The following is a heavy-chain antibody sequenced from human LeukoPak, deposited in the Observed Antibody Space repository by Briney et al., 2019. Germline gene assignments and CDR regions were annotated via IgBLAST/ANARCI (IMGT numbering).Heavy chain of an antibody. CDR2: IYSGGST. D-gene: IGHD3-10*01. CDR3: ARDFSDYYGSGSYYH. Sequence: PGGSLRLSCAASGFTVSSNYMSWVRQAPGKGLEWVSVIYSGGSTYYADSVKGRFTISRDNSKNTLYLQMNSLRAEDTAVYYCARDFSDYYGSGSYYHWGQGTLVTVSS. V-gene: IGHV3-66*01. CDR1: GFTVSSNY. J-gene: IGHJ5*02.